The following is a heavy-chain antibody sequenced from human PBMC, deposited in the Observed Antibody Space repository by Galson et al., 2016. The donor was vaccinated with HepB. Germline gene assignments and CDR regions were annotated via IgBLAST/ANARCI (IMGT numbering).Heavy chain of an antibody. CDR2: ISSAGSYT. CDR3: ARDKGEYNDSYEVFDV. J-gene: IGHJ3*01. D-gene: IGHD1-1*01. V-gene: IGHV3-21*01. Sequence: SLRLSCAASRFSFNIYSMTWVRQTPEKGLEWVSSISSAGSYTFYADSVKGRFTISRDNAKNSLYLQMNSLTAEDTAVYYCARDKGEYNDSYEVFDVWGQGTMVTVSS. CDR1: RFSFNIYS.